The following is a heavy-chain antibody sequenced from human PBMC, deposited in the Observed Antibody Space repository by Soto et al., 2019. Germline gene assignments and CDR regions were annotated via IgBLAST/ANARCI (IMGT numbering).Heavy chain of an antibody. CDR3: ARDALSVVAGFDI. CDR2: ISSSSSYI. J-gene: IGHJ3*02. Sequence: PGGSLRLSCAPSGFTFSSYSMNWVRQAPGKGLEWVSSISSSSSYIYYADSVKGRFTISRDNAKNSLYLQMNSLRAEDTAVYYCARDALSVVAGFDIWGQGTMVTVSS. V-gene: IGHV3-21*01. D-gene: IGHD6-19*01. CDR1: GFTFSSYS.